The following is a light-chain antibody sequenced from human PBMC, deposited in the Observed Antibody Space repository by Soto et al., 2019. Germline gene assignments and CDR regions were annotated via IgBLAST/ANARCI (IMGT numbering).Light chain of an antibody. Sequence: QSALAQPPSASGSPGQSVTISCTGTASDVGGYNYVSWFQHHPGNAPKLIIYEVTKRPSGVPDRFSGSKSGNTASLTVSGLQVEDEGDYYCSAYTARSTLVFGGGTKLTVL. CDR1: ASDVGGYNY. CDR2: EVT. CDR3: SAYTARSTLV. J-gene: IGLJ3*02. V-gene: IGLV2-8*01.